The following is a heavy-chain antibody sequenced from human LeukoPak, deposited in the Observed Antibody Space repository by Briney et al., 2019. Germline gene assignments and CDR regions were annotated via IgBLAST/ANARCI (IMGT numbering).Heavy chain of an antibody. D-gene: IGHD4-17*01. J-gene: IGHJ4*02. CDR3: VIYGDYGTRPFDY. CDR2: ISGSGSSI. V-gene: IGHV3-48*02. Sequence: GGSLRLSCAASGFTFSTYTMNWVRQAPGKGLEGVSYISGSGSSIYYADSVKGRFTIPRDNAKNELYLQMNSLRDEDTAVYYCVIYGDYGTRPFDYWGQGTRVSV. CDR1: GFTFSTYT.